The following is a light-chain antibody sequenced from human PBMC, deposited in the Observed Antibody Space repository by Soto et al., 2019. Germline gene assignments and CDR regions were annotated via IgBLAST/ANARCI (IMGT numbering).Light chain of an antibody. J-gene: IGKJ2*03. Sequence: EIVLTQSPAILSLSPGERATLSCRTNQTVSTYLAWYQHKTGQAPRLLIYSASKRATGIPARFSGSGSGTDFTLTISRLEPEDFAVYYCQHFGSSPPYSFGQGTKLEIE. CDR2: SAS. CDR3: QHFGSSPPYS. CDR1: QTVSTY. V-gene: IGKV3-11*01.